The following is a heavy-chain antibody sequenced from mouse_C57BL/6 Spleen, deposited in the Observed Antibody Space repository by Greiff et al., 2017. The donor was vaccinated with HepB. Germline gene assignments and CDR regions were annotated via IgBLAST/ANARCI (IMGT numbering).Heavy chain of an antibody. CDR1: GYAFSSYW. CDR2: IYPGDGDT. V-gene: IGHV1-80*01. Sequence: VQLQQSGAELVKPGASVKISCKASGYAFSSYWMNWVKQRPGKGLEWIGQIYPGDGDTNYNGKFKGKATLTADKSSSTAYMQLSSLTSEDSAVYFCARGIGYYGSLYAMDYWGQGTSVTVSS. D-gene: IGHD1-1*01. CDR3: ARGIGYYGSLYAMDY. J-gene: IGHJ4*01.